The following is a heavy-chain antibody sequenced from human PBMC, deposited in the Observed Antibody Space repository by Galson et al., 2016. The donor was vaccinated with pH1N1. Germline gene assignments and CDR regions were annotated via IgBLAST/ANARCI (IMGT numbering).Heavy chain of an antibody. V-gene: IGHV1-69*13. D-gene: IGHD4-17*01. CDR1: GGTFSSYA. J-gene: IGHJ4*02. Sequence: SVKVSCKASGGTFSSYAISWVRQAPGQGLEWMGGIIPIFGTANYAQNFQGRATITADESTSTAYMELSSLRSEDTAVYYCARYDYGDYVGYFDSWGQGTLVTVSS. CDR2: IIPIFGTA. CDR3: ARYDYGDYVGYFDS.